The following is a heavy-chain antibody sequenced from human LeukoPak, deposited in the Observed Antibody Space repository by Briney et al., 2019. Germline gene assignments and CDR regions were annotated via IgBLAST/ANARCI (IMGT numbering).Heavy chain of an antibody. V-gene: IGHV3-23*01. Sequence: GGSLRLSCAASGFTFSSYSMSWVRQAPGKGLEWISGISGSGASTYYADSVTGRFTISRDNSRNTLYLQMNSLRAEDTAVYYCAKALPIEAITAGLDYWGQGTLVTVSS. CDR1: GFTFSSYS. D-gene: IGHD6-13*01. CDR2: ISGSGAST. CDR3: AKALPIEAITAGLDY. J-gene: IGHJ4*02.